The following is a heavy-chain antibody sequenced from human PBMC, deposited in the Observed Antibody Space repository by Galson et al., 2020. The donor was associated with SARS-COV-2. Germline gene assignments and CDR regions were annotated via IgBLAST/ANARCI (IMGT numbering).Heavy chain of an antibody. J-gene: IGHJ6*02. CDR1: GGSISSGGYY. CDR2: IYYSGST. V-gene: IGHV4-31*03. D-gene: IGHD2-21*02. Sequence: SETLSLTCTVSGGSISSGGYYWSWIRQHPGKGLEWIGYIYYSGSTYYNPSLKSRVTISVDTSKNQFSLKLSSVTAADTAVYYCARGAVDCGGDCYSRDYYYYYGMDVWGQGTTVTVSS. CDR3: ARGAVDCGGDCYSRDYYYYYGMDV.